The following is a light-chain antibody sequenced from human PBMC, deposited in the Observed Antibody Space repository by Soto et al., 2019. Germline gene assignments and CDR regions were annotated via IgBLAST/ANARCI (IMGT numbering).Light chain of an antibody. CDR1: QSVSSF. CDR2: DAS. J-gene: IGKJ4*01. V-gene: IGKV3-11*01. CDR3: QHRSNLPLT. Sequence: IVFTESPATLSLSPGERATLSCRASQSVSSFLAWYQQKPGQAPRLLIYDASNRATGIPARFSGSGSGTDLTLTISSLEPEDFAVYYCQHRSNLPLTFGGGTKVEIK.